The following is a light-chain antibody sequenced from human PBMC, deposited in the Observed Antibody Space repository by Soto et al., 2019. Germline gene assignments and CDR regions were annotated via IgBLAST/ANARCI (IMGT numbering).Light chain of an antibody. CDR2: DVS. V-gene: IGLV2-11*01. J-gene: IGLJ3*02. CDR3: CSYAGSYTLWV. CDR1: SSDVGGYNY. Sequence: QPVLIQPRSVSGSPGQSVTISCTGTSSDVGGYNYVSWYQQYPGKAPKLIIYDVSKRPSGVPDRFSGSKSGNTASLTISGLQAEDEADYYCCSYAGSYTLWVFGGGTKVTVL.